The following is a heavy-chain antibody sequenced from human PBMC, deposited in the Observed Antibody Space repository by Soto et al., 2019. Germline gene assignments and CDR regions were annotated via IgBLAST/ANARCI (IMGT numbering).Heavy chain of an antibody. CDR1: XYTXTFNTYA. CDR2: ISPTGGST. J-gene: IGHJ4*02. CDR3: AKVKRGIVPTIGGGFDS. D-gene: IGHD5-12*01. Sequence: EXQLLXSGGGLVQPGGXLXXXXAXXXYTXTFNTYAXXXXRXAXXXXXXXXAGISPTGGSTYYADSVKGRFTISRDNSXDTLFLXXXXXXVEDAAVYFCAKVKRGIVPTIGGGFDSWGRGTLVTVXS. V-gene: IGHV3-23*01.